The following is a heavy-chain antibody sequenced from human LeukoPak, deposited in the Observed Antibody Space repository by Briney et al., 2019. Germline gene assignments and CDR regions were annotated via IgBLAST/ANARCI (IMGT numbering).Heavy chain of an antibody. J-gene: IGHJ4*02. D-gene: IGHD3-10*01. CDR3: ATDLPRVRGVILY. CDR1: GYTFTSYG. V-gene: IGHV1-18*01. CDR2: ISAYNGNT. Sequence: ASVKVSCKASGYTFTSYGISWVRQAPGQGLEWMGWISAYNGNTNYAQKFQGRVTMTEDTSTDTAYMELSSLRSEDTAVYYCATDLPRVRGVILYWGQGTLVTVSS.